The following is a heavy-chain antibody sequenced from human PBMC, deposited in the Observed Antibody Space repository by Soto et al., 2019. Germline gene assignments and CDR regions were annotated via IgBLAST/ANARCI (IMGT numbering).Heavy chain of an antibody. Sequence: GGSLRLSCAASGFTFDDYAMHWVRQAPGKGLEWVSGISWNGSSICYADSVKGRFTISRDNAKNSLYLQMNRLRAEDTAVYYCARGLGVAAAGTFGYWGQGTLVTVSS. J-gene: IGHJ4*02. V-gene: IGHV3-9*01. CDR3: ARGLGVAAAGTFGY. CDR1: GFTFDDYA. D-gene: IGHD6-13*01. CDR2: ISWNGSSI.